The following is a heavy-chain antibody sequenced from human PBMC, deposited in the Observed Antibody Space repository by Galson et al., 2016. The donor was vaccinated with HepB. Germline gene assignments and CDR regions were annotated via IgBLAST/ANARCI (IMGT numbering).Heavy chain of an antibody. Sequence: SLRLSCAVSGLMYTHYAMNWVRQAPGKGLEWVSIIDDSGEHIYYAESVKGRFTISRDKATNTLYLQMNSLRAEDTALYYCARDRGYRALDLWGQGTTVTVSS. V-gene: IGHV3-23*01. CDR2: IDDSGEHI. J-gene: IGHJ3*01. D-gene: IGHD3-10*01. CDR3: ARDRGYRALDL. CDR1: GLMYTHYA.